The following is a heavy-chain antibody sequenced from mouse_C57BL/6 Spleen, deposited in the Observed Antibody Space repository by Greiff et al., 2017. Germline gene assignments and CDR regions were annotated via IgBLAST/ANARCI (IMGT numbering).Heavy chain of an antibody. CDR1: GFSLNTSGMG. CDR3: ARRGFNWDDWYFDV. Sequence: QVQLKESGPGILQSSQTLSLTCSFSGFSLNTSGMGVSWIRQPSGKGLEWLAHIYWDDDKRYNPSLKSRLTISKDTSRNQVFLKITSVDTADTATYYCARRGFNWDDWYFDVWGTGTTVTVSS. J-gene: IGHJ1*03. V-gene: IGHV8-12*01. CDR2: IYWDDDK. D-gene: IGHD4-1*02.